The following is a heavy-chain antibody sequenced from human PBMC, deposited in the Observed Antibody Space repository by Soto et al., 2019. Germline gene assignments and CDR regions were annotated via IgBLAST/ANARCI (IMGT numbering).Heavy chain of an antibody. CDR1: GFAFTNYG. V-gene: IGHV3-30*03. CDR3: ARDVAMTTGLGLGY. CDR2: ISNDVSKK. D-gene: IGHD6-19*01. J-gene: IGHJ4*02. Sequence: WGSLRLSCAASGFAFTNYGIHWVRQAPGKGLEWVAHISNDVSKKFYGDSVKGRFTISRENSENTVYLQMTSLRPDDTAVFYCARDVAMTTGLGLGYLGKGNMVTVSS.